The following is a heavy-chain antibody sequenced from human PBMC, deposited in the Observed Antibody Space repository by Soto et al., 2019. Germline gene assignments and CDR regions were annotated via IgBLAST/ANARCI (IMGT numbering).Heavy chain of an antibody. CDR2: IYPGDSGT. V-gene: IGHV5-51*01. CDR3: ARRIRAQYSLFDY. Sequence: GESLKISCKGSGYSFTSYWIGWVRQMPGKGLEWMGIIYPGDSGTRYSPSFQGQVTISADKSISTAYLQWSSLKASDTAMYYCARRIRAQYSLFDYWGQGTLVTVSS. CDR1: GYSFTSYW. J-gene: IGHJ4*02. D-gene: IGHD1-26*01.